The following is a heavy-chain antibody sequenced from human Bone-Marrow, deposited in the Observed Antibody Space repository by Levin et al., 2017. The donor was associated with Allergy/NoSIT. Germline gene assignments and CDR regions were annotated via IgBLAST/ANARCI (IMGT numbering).Heavy chain of an antibody. CDR3: AIYGSGSYYSAFDI. J-gene: IGHJ3*02. CDR2: IYRGGRT. D-gene: IGHD3-10*01. V-gene: IGHV3-53*01. Sequence: GESLKISCAASGIIVSSNHMSWVRQAPGKGLEWVSLIYRGGRTYYGDSVKGRFTISRDNSKNTLYLQMNSLRGEDTAVYYCAIYGSGSYYSAFDIWGKGTMVTVSS. CDR1: GIIVSSNH.